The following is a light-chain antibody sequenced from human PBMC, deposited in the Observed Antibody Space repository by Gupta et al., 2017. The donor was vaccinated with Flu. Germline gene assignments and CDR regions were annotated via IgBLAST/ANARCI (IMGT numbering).Light chain of an antibody. J-gene: IGLJ1*01. V-gene: IGLV1-44*01. CDR2: SDY. CDR1: TSNIGSNT. Sequence: QSVLAQPPSTSETPGQRVTISCSGSTSNIGSNTVNWNQQLPGTAPKLLIYSDYQRPSGVPDRFSASKSGTSASLAISGLQSEDEADYYCAAWDLSLSVYVFGTGTKVTVL. CDR3: AAWDLSLSVYV.